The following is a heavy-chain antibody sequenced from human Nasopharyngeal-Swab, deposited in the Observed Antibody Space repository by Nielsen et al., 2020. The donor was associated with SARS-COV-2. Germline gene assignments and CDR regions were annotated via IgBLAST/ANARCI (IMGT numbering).Heavy chain of an antibody. J-gene: IGHJ6*02. Sequence: ASVKVSRKASGYTFTSYGISWVRQAPGQRLEWMGWISAYNGNTNYAQKLQGRVTMTTDTSTSTAYMELRSLRSDDTAVYYCARLYCGGDCYSEDYYGMDVWGQGTTVTVSS. CDR3: ARLYCGGDCYSEDYYGMDV. CDR2: ISAYNGNT. V-gene: IGHV1-18*01. CDR1: GYTFTSYG. D-gene: IGHD2-21*02.